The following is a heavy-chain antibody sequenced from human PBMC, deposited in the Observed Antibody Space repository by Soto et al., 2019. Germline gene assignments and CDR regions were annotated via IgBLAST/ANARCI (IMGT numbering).Heavy chain of an antibody. J-gene: IGHJ5*02. CDR2: MNPNSGNT. V-gene: IGHV1-8*01. CDR3: EGAAAYYDFWSGYSQNWFEP. Sequence: QVQLVQSGAEVKKPGASVKVSCKASGYTFTSYDINWVRQATGQGLEWMGWMNPNSGNTGYAQKFQGRVTMTRNTSISTAYMELSSLRSEDTAVYYCEGAAAYYDFWSGYSQNWFEPWGQGTLVTVSS. CDR1: GYTFTSYD. D-gene: IGHD3-3*01.